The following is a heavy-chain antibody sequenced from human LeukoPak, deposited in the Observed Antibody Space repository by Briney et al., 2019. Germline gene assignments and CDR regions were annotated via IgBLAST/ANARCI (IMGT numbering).Heavy chain of an antibody. CDR2: ISWNSGSI. CDR1: GFTFDDYA. Sequence: GGSLRLSCAASGFTFDDYAMHWVRQAPGEGLEWVSGISWNSGSIGYADSVKGRFTISRDNAKNSLYLQMNSLRAEDTALYYCAKDTSSSSWSPGYWGQGTLVTVSS. CDR3: AKDTSSSSWSPGY. J-gene: IGHJ4*02. V-gene: IGHV3-9*01. D-gene: IGHD6-13*01.